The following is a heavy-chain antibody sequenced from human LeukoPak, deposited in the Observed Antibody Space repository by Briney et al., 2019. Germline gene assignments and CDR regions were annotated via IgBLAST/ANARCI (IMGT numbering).Heavy chain of an antibody. D-gene: IGHD6-25*01. CDR1: RFTFSSYS. CDR2: ISSSSSYI. CDR3: ARGPPWYFDL. Sequence: PGGSLRLSCAASRFTFSSYSMNWVRQAPGKGLEWVSSISSSSSYIYYADSVKGRFTISRDNAKNSLYLQMNSLTAEDTAVYYCARGPPWYFDLWGRGTLVTVSS. J-gene: IGHJ2*01. V-gene: IGHV3-21*01.